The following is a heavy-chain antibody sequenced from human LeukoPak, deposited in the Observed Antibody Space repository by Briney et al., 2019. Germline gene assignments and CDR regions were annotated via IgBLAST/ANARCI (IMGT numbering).Heavy chain of an antibody. CDR1: GFTFSSYA. V-gene: IGHV3-23*01. Sequence: PGGSLRLSCAASGFTFSSYAMSWVRQAPGKGLEWVSGISAGGGSTYYADSVKGRFTISRDNARNSLYLQMNSLRAEDTAVYYCARGGRSTYFDWSPDYWGQGTLVTVSS. J-gene: IGHJ4*02. CDR2: ISAGGGST. D-gene: IGHD3-9*01. CDR3: ARGGRSTYFDWSPDY.